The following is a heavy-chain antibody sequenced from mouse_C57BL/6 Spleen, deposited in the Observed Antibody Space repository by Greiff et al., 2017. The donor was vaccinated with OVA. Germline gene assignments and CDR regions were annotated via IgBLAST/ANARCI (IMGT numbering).Heavy chain of an antibody. J-gene: IGHJ1*03. V-gene: IGHV5-12*01. CDR2: ISNGGGST. CDR3: ARQEARGYFDV. Sequence: DVHLVESGGGLVQPGGSLKLSCAASGFTFSDYYMYWVRQTPEKRLEWVAYISNGGGSTYYPDTVKGRFTISRDNAKNTLYLQMSRLKSEDTAMYYCARQEARGYFDVWGTGTTVTVSS. D-gene: IGHD3-2*02. CDR1: GFTFSDYY.